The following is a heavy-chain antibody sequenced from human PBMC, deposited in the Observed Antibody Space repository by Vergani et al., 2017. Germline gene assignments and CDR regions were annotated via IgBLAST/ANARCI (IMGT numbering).Heavy chain of an antibody. CDR1: GDSISSDYY. D-gene: IGHD2-2*02. CDR3: ARDGYCXDTSCSTGIDWFDS. Sequence: QVQLQESGPGLVKPSQTLSLTCTVSGDSISSDYYWTWIRQLPGKGLEWIGYIFYSGTTYYNPSLESRVTMSVDTSRNQFSLKLNSVTAADTAVYYCARDGYCXDTSCSTGIDWFDSWGQGTLVTVSS. J-gene: IGHJ5*01. CDR2: IFYSGTT. V-gene: IGHV4-31*03.